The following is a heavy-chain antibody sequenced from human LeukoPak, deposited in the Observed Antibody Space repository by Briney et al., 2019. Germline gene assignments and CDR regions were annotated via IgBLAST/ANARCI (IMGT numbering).Heavy chain of an antibody. D-gene: IGHD3-10*01. CDR3: ARGTPYGSKSFIDYYFYYMDV. CDR1: GYTFTGYY. V-gene: IGHV1-2*02. J-gene: IGHJ6*03. Sequence: ASVKVSCKASGYTFTGYYMHWVRQAPGQGLEWMGWINPKSGGTTYAHNFQGRVTVTRDTSINTVYLEVTRLTSDDAAVYYCARGTPYGSKSFIDYYFYYMDVWGKGTTVIVSS. CDR2: INPKSGGT.